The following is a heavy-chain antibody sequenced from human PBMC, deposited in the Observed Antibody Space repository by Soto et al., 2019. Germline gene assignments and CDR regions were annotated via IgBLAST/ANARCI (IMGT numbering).Heavy chain of an antibody. D-gene: IGHD1-26*01. V-gene: IGHV1-2*04. CDR2: INPNSGGT. CDR3: ARVVGATTGALDY. CDR1: GYTFTGYY. J-gene: IGHJ4*02. Sequence: ASVKVSCKASGYTFTGYYMHWVRQAPGQGLEWMGWINPNSGGTNYAQKFQGWVTMTRDTSISTAYMELSRLRSDDTAVYYCARVVGATTGALDYWGQGTLVTVSS.